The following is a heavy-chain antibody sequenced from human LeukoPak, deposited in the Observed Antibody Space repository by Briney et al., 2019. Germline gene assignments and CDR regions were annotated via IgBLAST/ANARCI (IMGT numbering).Heavy chain of an antibody. CDR2: ISSGSSAI. CDR1: GFTFTTYS. J-gene: IGHJ4*02. CDR3: ARGKWEPLDY. Sequence: GGSLRLSCEASGFTFTTYSMTWVRQAPGKGLEWVSIISSGSSAIFSADALKGRFTISRDDAKNLLYLDMNSLRAEDTAVYYCARGKWEPLDYWGQGTLVTVSS. V-gene: IGHV3-21*01. D-gene: IGHD1-26*01.